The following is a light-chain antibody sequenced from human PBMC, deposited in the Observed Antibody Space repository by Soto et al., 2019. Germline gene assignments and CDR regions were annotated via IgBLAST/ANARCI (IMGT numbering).Light chain of an antibody. J-gene: IGKJ4*01. Sequence: DIQLTQSPSFLSASVGDTVTITCRASQALRNYLAWYQQKPGKAPDLLIYSASTLQSGVPSRFSGSGSETEFSLTIRALQPEDFATYYCQQLSRYPLTFCGGTKVEIK. CDR3: QQLSRYPLT. V-gene: IGKV1-9*01. CDR2: SAS. CDR1: QALRNY.